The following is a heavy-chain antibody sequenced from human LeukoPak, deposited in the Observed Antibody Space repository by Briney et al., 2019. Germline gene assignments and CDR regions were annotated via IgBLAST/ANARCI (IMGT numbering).Heavy chain of an antibody. CDR2: INHNGRT. D-gene: IGHD3-3*01. CDR3: ARGRSRVTVFGVALNWFDS. V-gene: IGHV4-34*01. Sequence: LETLSLTCAAYGGSFSNYDWTWIRQPPGKGLEWIGEINHNGRTNYNPSLKSRLTISADTSKNQLSLKLRSVTAADTAVYYCARGRSRVTVFGVALNWFDSWGQGNLVSVSS. J-gene: IGHJ5*01. CDR1: GGSFSNYD.